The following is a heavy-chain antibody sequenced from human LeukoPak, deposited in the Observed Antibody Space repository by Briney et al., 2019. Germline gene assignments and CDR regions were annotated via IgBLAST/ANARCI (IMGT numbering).Heavy chain of an antibody. Sequence: SETLSLTCTVSGGSISSGSYYWSWIRQPAGKGLEWIGRIYTSGSTNYNPSLKSRVTISVDRSKNQFSLKLSSVTAADTAVYYCARVLYDSSGYYRAWYFDLCGRGTLVTVSS. CDR3: ARVLYDSSGYYRAWYFDL. J-gene: IGHJ2*01. V-gene: IGHV4-61*02. D-gene: IGHD3-22*01. CDR1: GGSISSGSYY. CDR2: IYTSGST.